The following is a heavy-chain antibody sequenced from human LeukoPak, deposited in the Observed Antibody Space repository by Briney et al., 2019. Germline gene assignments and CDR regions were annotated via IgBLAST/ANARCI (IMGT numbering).Heavy chain of an antibody. J-gene: IGHJ6*02. Sequence: PGRSLRLSCAASGFTFSSYAMSWVRQAPGKGLEWVSAISGSGGSTYYADSVKGRFTLSRDNSKNTLFLQMNSLRAEDTAVYYCAKNLYCGGGSCYPSALGMDVWGQGTTVTVSS. CDR1: GFTFSSYA. D-gene: IGHD2-15*01. V-gene: IGHV3-23*01. CDR3: AKNLYCGGGSCYPSALGMDV. CDR2: ISGSGGST.